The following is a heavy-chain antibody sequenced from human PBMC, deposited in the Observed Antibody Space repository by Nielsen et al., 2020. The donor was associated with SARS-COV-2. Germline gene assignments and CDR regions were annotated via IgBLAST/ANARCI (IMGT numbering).Heavy chain of an antibody. J-gene: IGHJ6*03. CDR2: INAGNGNT. Sequence: ASVKFSCKASGYTFTSYAMHWVRQAPGQRLEWMGWINAGNGNTKYSQKFQGRVTITRDTSASTAYMELSSLRSEDTAVYYCAREIRGYYYYYYMDVWGKGTTVTVSS. V-gene: IGHV1-3*01. CDR3: AREIRGYYYYYYMDV. CDR1: GYTFTSYA.